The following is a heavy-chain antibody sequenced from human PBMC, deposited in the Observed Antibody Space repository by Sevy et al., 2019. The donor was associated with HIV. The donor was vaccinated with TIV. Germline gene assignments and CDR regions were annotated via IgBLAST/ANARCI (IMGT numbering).Heavy chain of an antibody. V-gene: IGHV3-49*03. Sequence: GGSLRLSCTASGFTFGDYAMSWLRQAPGKGLEWVGFIRSKTYGGTTEYAASVKGRFTISRDVSKNIAYLQMNSLKTEDTAVYYCTRVLGTISPYYYFGMDVWGQGTTVTVSS. CDR3: TRVLGTISPYYYFGMDV. CDR2: IRSKTYGGTT. D-gene: IGHD3-3*01. J-gene: IGHJ6*02. CDR1: GFTFGDYA.